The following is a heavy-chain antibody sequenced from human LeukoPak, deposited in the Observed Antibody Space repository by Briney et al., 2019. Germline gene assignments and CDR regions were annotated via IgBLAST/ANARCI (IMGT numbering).Heavy chain of an antibody. CDR1: GFTFSSYA. D-gene: IGHD1-26*01. J-gene: IGHJ4*02. CDR2: ISGSGGST. V-gene: IGHV3-23*01. Sequence: PGGSLRLSCAASGFTFSSYAMSWVRQAPGKGLEWVSAISGSGGSTYYADSVKGRFTISRDNAKNSLYLQMNSLRAEDTAVYYCARVRVGGTNYFDSWGQGTLVTVSS. CDR3: ARVRVGGTNYFDS.